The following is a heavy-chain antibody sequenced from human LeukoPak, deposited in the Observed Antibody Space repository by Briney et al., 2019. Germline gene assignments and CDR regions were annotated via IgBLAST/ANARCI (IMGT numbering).Heavy chain of an antibody. CDR1: GFTFSSYG. V-gene: IGHV3-30*02. CDR2: IRSDGSNI. Sequence: PGGSLRLSCAASGFTFSSYGMHWVRLAPGKGLEWVAFIRSDGSNIYYADSVQGRFTISRDNSQNTLYLQMNSLKTEDTAVYYCAKFHMTGTTPSYFDYWGQGTLVTVSS. J-gene: IGHJ4*02. CDR3: AKFHMTGTTPSYFDY. D-gene: IGHD1-7*01.